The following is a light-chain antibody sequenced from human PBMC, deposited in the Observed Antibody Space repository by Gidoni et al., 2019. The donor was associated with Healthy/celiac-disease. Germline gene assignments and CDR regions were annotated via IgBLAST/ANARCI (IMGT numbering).Light chain of an antibody. CDR2: TAS. CDR3: LQGTHRPPCT. J-gene: IGKJ5*01. Sequence: DVVMTQSPPPLPIPLGSPAAISCRSSQSLVYRDANTYLNWFQQRPGQSPRHLIYTASNLDAGVPSRFRGSGSGTDFPLTISRVEAEDVGAYYCLQGTHRPPCTFGQGTRLEIK. CDR1: QSLVYRDANTY. V-gene: IGKV2-30*01.